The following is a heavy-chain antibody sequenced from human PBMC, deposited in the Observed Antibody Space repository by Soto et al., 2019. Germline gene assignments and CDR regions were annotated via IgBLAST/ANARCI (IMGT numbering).Heavy chain of an antibody. V-gene: IGHV3-20*04. CDR3: AKDVLAAAVTTYFAY. CDR1: GFTISSYG. D-gene: IGHD6-13*01. J-gene: IGHJ4*02. Sequence: GGSLRLSCAASGFTISSYGMSWVRQAPGKGLEWVSAISGDGGNIGYADSVKGRFTISRDNAKNSLYLQMNSLRAEDTALYYCAKDVLAAAVTTYFAYWGQGTLVTVSS. CDR2: ISGDGGNI.